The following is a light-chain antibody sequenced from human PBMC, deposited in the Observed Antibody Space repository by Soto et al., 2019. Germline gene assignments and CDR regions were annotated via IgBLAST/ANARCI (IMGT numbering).Light chain of an antibody. J-gene: IGLJ2*01. CDR3: CSYAGSYSVV. CDR1: SNDVGGYNY. CDR2: DVG. V-gene: IGLV2-11*01. Sequence: QSALTQPRSVSGSPGQSVTLSCTGTSNDVGGYNYVSWYQQYPGKAPTLMIYDVGKRPSGVPDRFSGAKSGNTASLFISGLQAEDEADYYCCSYAGSYSVVFGGGTKRTVL.